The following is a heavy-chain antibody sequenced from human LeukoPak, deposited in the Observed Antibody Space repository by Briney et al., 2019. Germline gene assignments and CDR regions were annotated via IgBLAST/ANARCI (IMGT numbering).Heavy chain of an antibody. J-gene: IGHJ6*02. CDR1: GFTFSSYA. Sequence: GRSLRLSCAASGFTFSSYAMHWVRQAPGKGLEWVAVISYDGSNKYYADSVKGRFTISRDNSKNTLYLQMNSLRAEDTAMYYCAKEECTDGSCYVFRGIPYYYKGMDVWGQGTTVTVSS. V-gene: IGHV3-30-3*02. D-gene: IGHD2-15*01. CDR2: ISYDGSNK. CDR3: AKEECTDGSCYVFRGIPYYYKGMDV.